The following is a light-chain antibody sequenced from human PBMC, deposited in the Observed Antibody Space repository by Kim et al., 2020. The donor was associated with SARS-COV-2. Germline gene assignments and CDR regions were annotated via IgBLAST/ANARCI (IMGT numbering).Light chain of an antibody. CDR1: QSVSSY. CDR3: QQRSNWPPIT. J-gene: IGKJ5*01. V-gene: IGKV3-11*01. Sequence: SPGERAPLSGRASQSVSSYLAWYQQKPGQAPRLLIYDASNRATGIPARFSGSGSGTDFTLTISSLEPEDFAVYYCQQRSNWPPITFGQGTRLEIK. CDR2: DAS.